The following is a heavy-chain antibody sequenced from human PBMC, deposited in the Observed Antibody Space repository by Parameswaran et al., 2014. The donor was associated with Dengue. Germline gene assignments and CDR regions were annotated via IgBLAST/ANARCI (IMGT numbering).Heavy chain of an antibody. J-gene: IGHJ4*02. CDR1: GFTFSSYG. V-gene: IGHV3-30*18. Sequence: QAGGSLRLSCAASGFTFSSYGMHWVRQAPGKGLEWVAVISYDGSNKYYADSVKGRFTISRDNSKNTLYLQMNSLRAEDTAVYYCAKDAVVKSPVGYWGQGTLVTVSS. CDR3: AKDAVVKSPVGY. D-gene: IGHD4-23*01. CDR2: ISYDGSNK.